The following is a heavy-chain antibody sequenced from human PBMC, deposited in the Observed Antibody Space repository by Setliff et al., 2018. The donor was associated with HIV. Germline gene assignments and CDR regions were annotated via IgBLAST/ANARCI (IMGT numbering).Heavy chain of an antibody. CDR2: ILHSGST. Sequence: SETLSLTCSVSGGSITTTDYYWGWIRQPPGKGLEWIGSILHSGSTYYNPSLKSRVTISVDTSKNQFSLKLSSVTAADTAVYYCARAGIAVARTELDYWGQGTLVTVSS. J-gene: IGHJ4*02. V-gene: IGHV4-39*07. CDR1: GGSITTTDYY. D-gene: IGHD6-19*01. CDR3: ARAGIAVARTELDY.